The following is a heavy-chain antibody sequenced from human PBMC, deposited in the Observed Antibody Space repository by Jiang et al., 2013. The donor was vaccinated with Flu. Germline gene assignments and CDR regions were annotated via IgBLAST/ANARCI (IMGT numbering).Heavy chain of an antibody. CDR3: ARDVSITIFGVVYYYGMDV. CDR1: GGSISSGDYY. V-gene: IGHV4-30-4*01. Sequence: GSGLVKPSQTLSLTCTVSGGSISSGDYYWSWIRQPPGKGLEWIGYIYYSGSTYYNPSLKSRVTISVDTSKNQFSLKLSSVTAADTAVYYCARDVSITIFGVVYYYGMDVWGQGTTGHRLL. D-gene: IGHD3-3*01. CDR2: IYYSGST. J-gene: IGHJ6*02.